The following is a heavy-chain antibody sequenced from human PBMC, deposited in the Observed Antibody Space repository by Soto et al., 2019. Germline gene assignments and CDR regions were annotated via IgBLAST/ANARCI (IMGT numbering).Heavy chain of an antibody. CDR3: AKDHIVARGYSYGFDYYYGMDV. D-gene: IGHD5-18*01. CDR2: ISGSGGST. Sequence: PGGSLRLSCAASGFTFSSYAMSWVRQAPGKGLEWVSAISGSGGSTYYADSVKGRFTISRDNSKNSLYLQMNSLRTEDTALYYCAKDHIVARGYSYGFDYYYGMDVWGQGTTVTVSS. V-gene: IGHV3-23*01. CDR1: GFTFSSYA. J-gene: IGHJ6*02.